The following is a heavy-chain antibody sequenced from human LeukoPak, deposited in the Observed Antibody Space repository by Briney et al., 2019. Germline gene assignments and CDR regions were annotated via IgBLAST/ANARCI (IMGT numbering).Heavy chain of an antibody. J-gene: IGHJ4*02. CDR3: ARDSTAAVVDY. V-gene: IGHV4-38-2*02. D-gene: IGHD6-13*01. Sequence: PSETLSLTCTVSGYSISSGYYWGWIRQPPGKGLEWIGNIYHSGSTYYNPSLKSRVTISVDTSKNQFSLKLSSVTAADTAVYYCARDSTAAVVDYWGQGTLVTVSS. CDR2: IYHSGST. CDR1: GYSISSGYY.